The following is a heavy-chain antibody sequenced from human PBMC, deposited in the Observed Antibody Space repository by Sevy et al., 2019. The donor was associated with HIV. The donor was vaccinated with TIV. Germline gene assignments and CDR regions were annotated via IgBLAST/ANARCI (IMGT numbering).Heavy chain of an antibody. CDR1: GFSFSSYE. CDR3: ARVSVVPAAIGRDYYYYYYGMDV. J-gene: IGHJ6*02. V-gene: IGHV3-48*03. Sequence: GESLKISCAASGFSFSSYEMNWVHQATGKGLECVSYISSSGSTIYYADSVKGRFTISRDNAKNSLYLQMNSLRAEDTAIYYCARVSVVPAAIGRDYYYYYYGMDVWGQGTTVTVSS. CDR2: ISSSGSTI. D-gene: IGHD2-2*01.